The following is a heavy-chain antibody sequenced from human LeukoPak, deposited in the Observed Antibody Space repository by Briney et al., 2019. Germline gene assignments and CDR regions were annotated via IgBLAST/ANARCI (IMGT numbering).Heavy chain of an antibody. CDR1: GGPISDYY. D-gene: IGHD6-13*01. CDR3: ARHWLEAAKTYSYWFDP. Sequence: SETLSLTCSVSGGPISDYYWSWIRQPPGKGLEWISYIYRGGTINYSPSVKSRVTMSLDTSKNQISLMLNSVTAADTAIYYCARHWLEAAKTYSYWFDPWGQGTLVTVSS. V-gene: IGHV4-4*09. J-gene: IGHJ5*02. CDR2: IYRGGTI.